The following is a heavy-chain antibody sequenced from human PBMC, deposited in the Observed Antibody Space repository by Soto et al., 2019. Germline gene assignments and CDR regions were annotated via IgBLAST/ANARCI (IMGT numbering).Heavy chain of an antibody. Sequence: EVQLLESGGGLVQPGGSLRLSCAASGFTFRSYAMSWVRQAPGKGLEWVSVVSGSGSSTYYADSVQGRFTISRDNSKNKLYLQMNSLRAENTAIYYCAKDQNVGELPNWYFGLRGRGTLVTVSS. D-gene: IGHD3-16*01. CDR1: GFTFRSYA. CDR3: AKDQNVGELPNWYFGL. J-gene: IGHJ2*01. V-gene: IGHV3-23*01. CDR2: VSGSGSST.